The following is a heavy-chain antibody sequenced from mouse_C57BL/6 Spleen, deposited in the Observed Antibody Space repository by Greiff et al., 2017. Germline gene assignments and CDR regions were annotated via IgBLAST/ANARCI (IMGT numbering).Heavy chain of an antibody. Sequence: DVKLVESGGGLVKPGGSLKLSCAASGFTFSDYGMHWVRQAPEKGLEWVAYISSGSSTIYYADTVKGRFTISRDNAKNTLFLKMTSLRSEDTAMYYCARLADYDGFAYWGQGTLVTVSA. D-gene: IGHD2-4*01. CDR1: GFTFSDYG. V-gene: IGHV5-17*01. J-gene: IGHJ3*01. CDR3: ARLADYDGFAY. CDR2: ISSGSSTI.